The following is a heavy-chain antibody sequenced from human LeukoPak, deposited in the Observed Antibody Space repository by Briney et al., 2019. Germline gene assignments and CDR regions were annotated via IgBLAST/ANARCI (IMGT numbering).Heavy chain of an antibody. Sequence: PGGSLRLSCAVSGFTVSENYMSWVRQAPGKGLEWVSAISGSGGSTYYADSVKGRFTISRDNSKNTLYLQMNSLRAEDTAVYYCAKDGGDIVVVVAADGINWFDPWGQGTLVTVSS. CDR1: GFTVSENY. D-gene: IGHD2-15*01. J-gene: IGHJ5*02. V-gene: IGHV3-23*01. CDR3: AKDGGDIVVVVAADGINWFDP. CDR2: ISGSGGST.